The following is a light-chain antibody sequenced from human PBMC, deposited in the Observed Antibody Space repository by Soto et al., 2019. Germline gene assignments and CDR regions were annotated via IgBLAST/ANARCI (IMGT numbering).Light chain of an antibody. CDR2: DAS. Sequence: TQSPSSLSASVGDRVTITCRASQSVSVFLAWYQQRPGQAPRLLIFDASNRATGIPARFSGSGSGTDFTLTISSLEPEDFAVYYFKHRTNWPPGITFGQGTRLDIK. CDR3: KHRTNWPPGIT. CDR1: QSVSVF. V-gene: IGKV3-11*01. J-gene: IGKJ5*01.